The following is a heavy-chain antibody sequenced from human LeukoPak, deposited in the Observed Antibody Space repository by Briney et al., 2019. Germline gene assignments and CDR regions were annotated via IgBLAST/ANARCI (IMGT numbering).Heavy chain of an antibody. V-gene: IGHV4-59*12. CDR1: GGTISSYY. CDR3: GRDSSDGPTFEI. J-gene: IGHJ3*02. CDR2: IYYSGST. Sequence: SETLSLTCTVSGGTISSYYWNWIRQPPGKGLEWIGYIYYSGSTNCNPSLKSRVTISVDTSKNQFSLKVSSVTAADTAVYYCGRDSSDGPTFEIWGQGTMVTVSS.